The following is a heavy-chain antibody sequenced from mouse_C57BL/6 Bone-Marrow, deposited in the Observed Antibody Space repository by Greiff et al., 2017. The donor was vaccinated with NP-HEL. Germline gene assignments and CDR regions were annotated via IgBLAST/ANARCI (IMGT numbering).Heavy chain of an antibody. Sequence: VQLQQSGPELVKPGASVKIPCKASGYTFTDYNMDWVKQSHGKSLEWIGDINPNNGGTIYNQKFKGKATLTVDKSSSTAYMELRSLTSEDTAVYYCARWYYGSSPYWYFDVWGTGTTVTVSS. J-gene: IGHJ1*03. CDR2: INPNNGGT. V-gene: IGHV1-18*01. CDR1: GYTFTDYN. D-gene: IGHD1-1*01. CDR3: ARWYYGSSPYWYFDV.